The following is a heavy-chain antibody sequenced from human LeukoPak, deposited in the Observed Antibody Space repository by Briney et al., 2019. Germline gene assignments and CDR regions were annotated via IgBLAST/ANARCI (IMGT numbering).Heavy chain of an antibody. J-gene: IGHJ4*02. Sequence: GGSLRLSCAASGFTFSSYAMHWVRQAPGKGLEWVAVISYDESNKYYADSVKGRFTISRDNSKNTLYLQMNSLRVEDTAVYYCARGGGSYTPRFDYWGQGTLVTVSS. V-gene: IGHV3-30*04. CDR2: ISYDESNK. CDR3: ARGGGSYTPRFDY. D-gene: IGHD1-26*01. CDR1: GFTFSSYA.